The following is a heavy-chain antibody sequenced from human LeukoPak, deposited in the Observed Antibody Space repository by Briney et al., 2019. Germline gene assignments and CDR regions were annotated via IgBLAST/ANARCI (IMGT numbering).Heavy chain of an antibody. D-gene: IGHD1-1*01. V-gene: IGHV6-1*01. CDR2: TYYRSKWYT. Sequence: SQTLSLTCAISGDSVSSNSSAWNWIRQSPSRGLEWLGRTYYRSKWYTYYAVSVKSRISINRDTSKKQISLQLNSVTPEDTAVYYCARSTGPIDYWGQGTLVTVSS. CDR1: GDSVSSNSSA. J-gene: IGHJ4*02. CDR3: ARSTGPIDY.